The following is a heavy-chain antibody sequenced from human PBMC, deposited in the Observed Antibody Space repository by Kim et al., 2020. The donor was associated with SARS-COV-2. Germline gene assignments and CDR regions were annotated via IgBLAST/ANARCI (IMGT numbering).Heavy chain of an antibody. J-gene: IGHJ6*02. CDR3: ARDWNGLGGMDV. D-gene: IGHD1-1*01. Sequence: NYAQKLQGRVTMTTDTSTSTAYMEVRSLRSDDTAVYYCARDWNGLGGMDVWGQGTTVTVSS. V-gene: IGHV1-18*01.